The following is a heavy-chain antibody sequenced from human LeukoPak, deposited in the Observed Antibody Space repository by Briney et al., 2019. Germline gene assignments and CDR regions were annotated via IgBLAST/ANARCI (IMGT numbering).Heavy chain of an antibody. D-gene: IGHD6-13*01. Sequence: PGGSLRLSCAASGFTVSSNYMSWVRQAPGKGLVCISRIKFDGTSTTYADSVKGRFTVSRDNAKSTLYLQMNSLRVEDTAVYYCARRSAAKSGFDYWGQGTVVSVSS. CDR1: GFTVSSNY. J-gene: IGHJ4*02. CDR2: IKFDGTST. V-gene: IGHV3-74*01. CDR3: ARRSAAKSGFDY.